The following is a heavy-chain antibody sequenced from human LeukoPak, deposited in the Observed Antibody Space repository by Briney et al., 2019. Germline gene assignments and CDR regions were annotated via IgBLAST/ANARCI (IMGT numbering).Heavy chain of an antibody. CDR1: GFTFTDHA. V-gene: IGHV3-23*01. Sequence: TGGSLRLSCAASGFTFTDHALTWVRQSPGKGLESVASINAGGDRIHFAGSVKGRFTISRNNATNSLYLQMNSLRAEDTAVYYCARDRIDYSSSWNTLHWGQGTLVTVSS. CDR2: INAGGDRI. CDR3: ARDRIDYSSSWNTLH. J-gene: IGHJ1*01. D-gene: IGHD6-13*01.